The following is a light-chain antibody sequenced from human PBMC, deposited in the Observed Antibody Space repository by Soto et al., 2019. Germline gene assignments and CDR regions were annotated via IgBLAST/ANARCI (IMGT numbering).Light chain of an antibody. CDR2: GVS. Sequence: DIQMTQSPSSLSASVGASVTITCRASQGIRNNLAWLQQKQGKAPKSMIYGVSTLQSGVPSKFSGSGSGTVFTLAISSLQPEDFATYYCQQYDVYPLTCGGGPKVETK. J-gene: IGKJ4*02. CDR3: QQYDVYPLT. V-gene: IGKV1-16*02. CDR1: QGIRNN.